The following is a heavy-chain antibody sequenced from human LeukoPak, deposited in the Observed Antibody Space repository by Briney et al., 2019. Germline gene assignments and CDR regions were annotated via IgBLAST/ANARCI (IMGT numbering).Heavy chain of an antibody. CDR1: GFTFSSYA. CDR2: ISGSGGST. Sequence: PGGSLRVSCAASGFTFSSYAMSWVRQAPGNGLEWVSAISGSGGSTYYADSVKGRFTISRDNSKNTLYLQMNSLRAEDTAVYYCAKDASSGGDFWSGYSGRYYYYYGMDVWGQGTTVTVSS. D-gene: IGHD3-3*01. V-gene: IGHV3-23*01. CDR3: AKDASSGGDFWSGYSGRYYYYYGMDV. J-gene: IGHJ6*02.